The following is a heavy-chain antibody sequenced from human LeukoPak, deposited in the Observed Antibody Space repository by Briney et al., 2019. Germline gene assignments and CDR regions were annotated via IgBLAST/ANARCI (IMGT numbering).Heavy chain of an antibody. CDR3: AKVAKYYYGSATYYFFEH. D-gene: IGHD3-10*01. CDR1: GFTFTTYW. V-gene: IGHV3-7*01. J-gene: IGHJ4*02. CDR2: ISQDGTEK. Sequence: GESLRLSCAASGFTFTTYWMSWVRQAPGKGLEWVANISQDGTEKYYVDSVKGRFTISRDDAKRSLYLQMNSLRVEDTAVYYCAKVAKYYYGSATYYFFEHWGQGTPVTASS.